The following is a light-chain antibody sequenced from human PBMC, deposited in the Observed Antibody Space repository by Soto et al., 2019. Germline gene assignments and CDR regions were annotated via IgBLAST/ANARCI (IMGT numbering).Light chain of an antibody. CDR3: QQRKT. J-gene: IGKJ1*01. CDR1: QSISSY. Sequence: DIQMTQSPSSLSASVGDRFTITCRASQSISSYFTWDQQKPGQAPKLLIYAASFLQSGVPSRFTGSGSGTDFTLTIRRLQPEDFATSYCQQRKTFGQGTKVEIK. V-gene: IGKV1-39*01. CDR2: AAS.